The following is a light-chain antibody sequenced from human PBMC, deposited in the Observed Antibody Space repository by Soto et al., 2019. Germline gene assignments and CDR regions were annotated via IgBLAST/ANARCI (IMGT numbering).Light chain of an antibody. CDR3: QQYGGSPPKLT. V-gene: IGKV3-20*01. CDR1: QSVRSSY. Sequence: EVVLTQSPGTLSLPPGERATLSCRASQSVRSSYLAWYQQKPGQAPRLLFYGASSRATGIPDRFSGSGSETDFTLTISRLEPEDSAVYYCQQYGGSPPKLTFGGGTKVEIK. CDR2: GAS. J-gene: IGKJ4*01.